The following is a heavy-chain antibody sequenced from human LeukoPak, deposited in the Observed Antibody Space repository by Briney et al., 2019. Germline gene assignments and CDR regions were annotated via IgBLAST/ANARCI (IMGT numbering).Heavy chain of an antibody. CDR3: ARIVCSYGYNYYYYYMDV. V-gene: IGHV1-8*01. Sequence: GASVKVSCKASGYTFTSYDINWVRQATGQGLEWMGWMNPNSGNTGYAQKFQGRVTMTRNTSISTAYMELSSLRSEDTAVYYCARIVCSYGYNYYYYYMDVWGKGTTVTVSS. D-gene: IGHD5-18*01. CDR1: GYTFTSYD. CDR2: MNPNSGNT. J-gene: IGHJ6*03.